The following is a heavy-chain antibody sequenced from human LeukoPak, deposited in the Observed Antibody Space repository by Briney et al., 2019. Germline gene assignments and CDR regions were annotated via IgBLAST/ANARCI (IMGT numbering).Heavy chain of an antibody. CDR2: ISAYNGNT. J-gene: IGHJ4*02. D-gene: IGHD6-19*01. V-gene: IGHV1-18*04. Sequence: ASVKVSCKASGYTFTSYGISWVRQAPGQGLEWVGWISAYNGNTNYAQKLQGRVTMTTDTSTSTAYMELRSLRSDDAAVFYCARAIHSRYSSGWYLDYWGQGTLVTVSS. CDR1: GYTFTSYG. CDR3: ARAIHSRYSSGWYLDY.